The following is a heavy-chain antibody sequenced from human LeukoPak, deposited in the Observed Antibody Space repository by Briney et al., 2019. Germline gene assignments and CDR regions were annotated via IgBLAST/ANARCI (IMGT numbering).Heavy chain of an antibody. CDR1: GFTSSAHS. CDR3: ARSLTHGVGDF. J-gene: IGHJ4*02. D-gene: IGHD3-3*01. V-gene: IGHV3-21*01. Sequence: GGSLRLSCEGSGFTSSAHSMNWVRQAPGKGLEWVSSLSADSDYIYYTDSVRGRFTISRDNAKNSLFLQMNSLRAEDTAVYFCARSLTHGVGDFWGQGTLVTVSS. CDR2: LSADSDYI.